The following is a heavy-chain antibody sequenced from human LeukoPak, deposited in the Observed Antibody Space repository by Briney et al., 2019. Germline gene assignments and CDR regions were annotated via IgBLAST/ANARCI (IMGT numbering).Heavy chain of an antibody. V-gene: IGHV4-39*07. J-gene: IGHJ4*02. Sequence: PSETLSLTCTVSGGSISSSSYYWGWIRQPPGKGLEWIGSIYYSGSTYYNPSLKSRVTISVDTSKNQFSLKLSSVTAADTAVYYCAAYYDFWSGYTNWGQGTLVTVSS. CDR3: AAYYDFWSGYTN. D-gene: IGHD3-3*01. CDR1: GGSISSSSYY. CDR2: IYYSGST.